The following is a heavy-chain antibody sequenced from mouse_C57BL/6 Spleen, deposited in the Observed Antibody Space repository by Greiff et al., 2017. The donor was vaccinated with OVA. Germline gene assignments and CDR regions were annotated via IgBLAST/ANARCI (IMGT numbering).Heavy chain of an antibody. CDR2: IYPGSGST. J-gene: IGHJ2*01. D-gene: IGHD1-1*01. CDR3: ARRSGYRITTVVATNY. CDR1: GYTFTSYW. Sequence: VKLQQPGAELVKPGASVKMSCKASGYTFTSYWITWVKQRPGQGLEWIGDIYPGSGSTNYNEKFKSKATLTVDTSSSTAYMQLSSLTSEDSAVYYCARRSGYRITTVVATNYWGQGTTLTVSS. V-gene: IGHV1-55*01.